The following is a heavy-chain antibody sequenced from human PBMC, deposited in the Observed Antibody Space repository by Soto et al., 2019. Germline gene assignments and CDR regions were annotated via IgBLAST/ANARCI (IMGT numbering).Heavy chain of an antibody. CDR2: ISGSGGST. Sequence: EVQLLESGGGLVQPGGSLRLSCAASGFTFSSYAMSWVRQAPGKGLEWVSAISGSGGSTYYADSVKGRFTISRDNXXNTLYLQMNSLRAEDTAVYYCAKGGGRGYCISTSCWGQGTLVTVSS. D-gene: IGHD2-2*01. CDR3: AKGGGRGYCISTSC. J-gene: IGHJ4*02. CDR1: GFTFSSYA. V-gene: IGHV3-23*01.